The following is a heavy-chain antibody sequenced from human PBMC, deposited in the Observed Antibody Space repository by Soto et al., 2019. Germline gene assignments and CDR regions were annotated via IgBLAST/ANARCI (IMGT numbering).Heavy chain of an antibody. CDR2: ISPYNDNT. D-gene: IGHD1-1*01. Sequence: QVQLVQSGKEVVKPGASVKVSCKASGYTFNSYGFSWVRQAPGQGLEWMGWISPYNDNTKYAQNLQGRVTMTTDTPTSTAYLELRSLRSDDTAVFYCARTDREVPYYGMDVWGKGTTVTVAS. V-gene: IGHV1-18*04. CDR1: GYTFNSYG. CDR3: ARTDREVPYYGMDV. J-gene: IGHJ6*04.